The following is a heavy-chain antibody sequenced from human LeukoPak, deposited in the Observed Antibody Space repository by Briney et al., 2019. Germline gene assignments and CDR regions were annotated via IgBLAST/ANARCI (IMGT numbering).Heavy chain of an antibody. CDR1: GGSINSGNYY. V-gene: IGHV4-61*02. Sequence: SQTLSLTCTVSGGSINSGNYYWSWIRQPAGKGLEWIGRIYTSGSTNYNPSLKSRVTISVDTSKNQFSLKLSSVTAADTAVYYCARSYEWFDPWGQGTLVTVSS. D-gene: IGHD3-3*01. CDR2: IYTSGST. CDR3: ARSYEWFDP. J-gene: IGHJ5*02.